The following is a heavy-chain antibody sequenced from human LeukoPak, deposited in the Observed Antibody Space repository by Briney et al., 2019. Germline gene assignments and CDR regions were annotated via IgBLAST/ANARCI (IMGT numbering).Heavy chain of an antibody. Sequence: GGSLRLSCAASGFTFSSYGMHWVRQAPGKGLEWVAVISYDGSNKYYADSVKGRFTISRDNSKNTLYLQMNSLRAEDMALYYCAKDNGPGELLPAAWFDPWGQGTLVTVSS. V-gene: IGHV3-30*18. CDR2: ISYDGSNK. CDR1: GFTFSSYG. J-gene: IGHJ5*02. CDR3: AKDNGPGELLPAAWFDP. D-gene: IGHD1-26*01.